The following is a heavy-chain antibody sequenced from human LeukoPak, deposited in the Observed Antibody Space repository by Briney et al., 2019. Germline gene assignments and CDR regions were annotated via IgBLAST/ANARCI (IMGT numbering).Heavy chain of an antibody. D-gene: IGHD3-9*01. CDR3: ARRERYYDILALYYFDY. V-gene: IGHV4-39*01. CDR1: GGSISSSSYY. CDR2: IYYSGST. J-gene: IGHJ4*02. Sequence: SETLSLTCTVSGGSISSSSYYWGWIRQPPGKGLEWIGSIYYSGSTYYNPSLKSRVTISVDTSKNQFSLKLSSVTAADTAVYYCARRERYYDILALYYFDYWGQGTLVTVSS.